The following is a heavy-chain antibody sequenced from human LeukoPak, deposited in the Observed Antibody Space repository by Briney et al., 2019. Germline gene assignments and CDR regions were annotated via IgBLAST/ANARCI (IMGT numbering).Heavy chain of an antibody. V-gene: IGHV4-38-2*02. CDR2: IYHSGST. CDR1: GYSISSGYY. Sequence: SETLSLTCTVSGYSISSGYYWGWIRQPPGKGLEWIGSIYHSGSTYYNPSLKSRVTISVDTSKNQFSLKLSSVTAADTAVYYCARDYPTDYYYYYMDVWGKGTTVTVSS. J-gene: IGHJ6*03. CDR3: ARDYPTDYYYYYMDV.